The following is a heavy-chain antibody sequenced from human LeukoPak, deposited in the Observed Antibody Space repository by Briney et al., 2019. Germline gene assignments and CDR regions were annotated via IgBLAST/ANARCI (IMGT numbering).Heavy chain of an antibody. CDR1: GFSFGSYW. V-gene: IGHV3-7*01. CDR3: ASDGHPFES. J-gene: IGHJ5*01. Sequence: GGSLRLSCAASGFSFGSYWMSWVRQAPGKGLEWVANINQDGSEKYYVDSVKGRFTISRDNARNSLFLQMNSLRAKDTAVYYCASDGHPFESWGQGTLVTVSS. CDR2: INQDGSEK.